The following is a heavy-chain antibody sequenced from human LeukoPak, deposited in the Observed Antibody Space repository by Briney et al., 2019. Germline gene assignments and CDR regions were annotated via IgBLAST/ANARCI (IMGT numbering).Heavy chain of an antibody. CDR1: GFTFSSYG. D-gene: IGHD3-22*01. CDR2: IWCDGSNK. CDR3: ARESAEVNYYDSSGFDY. Sequence: QSGGSLRLSCAASGFTFSSYGMHWVRQAPGKGLEWVAVIWCDGSNKYYADSVKGRFTISRDNSKNTLYLQMNSLRAEDTAVYYCARESAEVNYYDSSGFDYWGQGTLVTVSS. J-gene: IGHJ4*02. V-gene: IGHV3-33*01.